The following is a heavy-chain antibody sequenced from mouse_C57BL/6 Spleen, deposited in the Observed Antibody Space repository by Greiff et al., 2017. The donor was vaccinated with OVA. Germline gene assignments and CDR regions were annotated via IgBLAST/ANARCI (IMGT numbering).Heavy chain of an antibody. D-gene: IGHD1-1*01. CDR3: ARQGDYGSSYAMDY. V-gene: IGHV2-6-1*01. J-gene: IGHJ4*01. CDR1: GFSLTSYG. CDR2: IWSDGST. Sequence: VQLQQSGPGLVAPSQSLSITCTVSGFSLTSYGVHWVRQPPGKGLEWLVVIWSDGSTTYNSALKSRLSISKDNSKSQVFLKMNSLQTDDTAMYYCARQGDYGSSYAMDYWGQGTSVTVSS.